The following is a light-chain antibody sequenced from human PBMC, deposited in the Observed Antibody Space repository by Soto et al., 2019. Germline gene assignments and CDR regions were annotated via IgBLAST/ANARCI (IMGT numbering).Light chain of an antibody. V-gene: IGLV2-8*01. CDR3: SSYAGSNTYV. CDR1: GSDVGGYNY. J-gene: IGLJ1*01. CDR2: EVT. Sequence: QSVLTQPPSASGSPGQSVTISCTGTGSDVGGYNYVSWYQHHPGKAPQLMIYEVTKRPSGVPDRFSGSKSGNTASLTVSGLQAEDEADYYCSSYAGSNTYVFGTGTKVTVL.